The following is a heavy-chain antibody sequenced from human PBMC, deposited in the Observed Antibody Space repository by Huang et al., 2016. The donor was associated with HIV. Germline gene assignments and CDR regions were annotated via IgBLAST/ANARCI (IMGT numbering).Heavy chain of an antibody. CDR2: IRGRGVST. V-gene: IGHV3-23*01. Sequence: VQLLESGGGLVQPGGSRRLSCAASGFTFSSYAMSWVRQAPGKGREGVSTIRGRGVSTYHADSVKGRFTTSRDNSENMLYLQMHTLRAEDTAVYYCAKGEFVGESYFDQWGQGTLVTVSS. J-gene: IGHJ4*02. CDR1: GFTFSSYA. D-gene: IGHD3-10*01. CDR3: AKGEFVGESYFDQ.